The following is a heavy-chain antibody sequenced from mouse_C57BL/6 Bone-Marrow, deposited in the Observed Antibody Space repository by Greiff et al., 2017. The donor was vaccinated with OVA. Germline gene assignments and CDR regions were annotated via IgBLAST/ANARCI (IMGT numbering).Heavy chain of an antibody. D-gene: IGHD4-1*01. Sequence: QVQLQQPGAELVMPGASVKLSCKASGYTFTSYWMHWVKQRPGQGLEWIGEIDPSDSYTNYNQKFKGKSTLTVDKSSSTAYMQLSSLTAEDSAVYYCARRLGRGYYFDYWGQGTTLTVSS. V-gene: IGHV1-69*01. CDR2: IDPSDSYT. CDR1: GYTFTSYW. CDR3: ARRLGRGYYFDY. J-gene: IGHJ2*01.